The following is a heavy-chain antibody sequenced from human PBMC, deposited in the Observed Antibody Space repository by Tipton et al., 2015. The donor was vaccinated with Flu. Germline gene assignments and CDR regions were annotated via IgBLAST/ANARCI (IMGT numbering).Heavy chain of an antibody. Sequence: GSLRLSCAASGFTFSIYAMSWVRQAPGKRLEWISDISGGGGGTYYADSVKGRFTISRDNSKNMLYLRMNSLSAEDTAIYYCAKVIPEKVSGLDYWSQGTLVTVSS. V-gene: IGHV3-23*01. CDR2: ISGGGGGT. J-gene: IGHJ4*02. CDR3: AKVIPEKVSGLDY. D-gene: IGHD5/OR15-5a*01. CDR1: GFTFSIYA.